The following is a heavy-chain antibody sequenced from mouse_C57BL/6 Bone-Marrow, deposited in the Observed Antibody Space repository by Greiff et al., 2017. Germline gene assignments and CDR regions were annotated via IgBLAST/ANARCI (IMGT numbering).Heavy chain of an antibody. J-gene: IGHJ3*01. CDR3: ARKRGSSGPFAY. V-gene: IGHV1-55*01. D-gene: IGHD3-2*02. CDR1: GYTFTSYW. Sequence: QVQLQQPGAELVKPGASVKMSCKASGYTFTSYWITWVKQRPGQGLEWIGDIYPGSGSTNYNEKFKSKATLTVDTSSSTAYMQRSSLTSEDSAVYYCARKRGSSGPFAYWGQGTLVTVSA. CDR2: IYPGSGST.